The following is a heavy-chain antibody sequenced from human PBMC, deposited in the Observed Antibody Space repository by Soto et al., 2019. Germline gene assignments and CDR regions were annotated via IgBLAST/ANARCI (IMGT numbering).Heavy chain of an antibody. CDR1: GDSISSSSYN. V-gene: IGHV4-39*01. CDR3: ARQRTSVVTQAYFDV. J-gene: IGHJ4*02. D-gene: IGHD2-21*02. Sequence: SETLSLTCTVTGDSISSSSYNWGWLRQPPGKGLEWIGRSYYSGSTYNNPSLRSRVSMCIDTSKDQFSLKLKCVTAADTALYFCARQRTSVVTQAYFDVWGPGSLVTVSS. CDR2: SYYSGST.